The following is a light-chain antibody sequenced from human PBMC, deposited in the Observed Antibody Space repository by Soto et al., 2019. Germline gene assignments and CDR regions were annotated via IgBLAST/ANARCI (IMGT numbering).Light chain of an antibody. CDR1: QSVSYY. J-gene: IGKJ1*01. Sequence: EIVLTQSPGTLSLSPGERATLSCRASQSVSYYLAWYQQKPGQAPRLLIYDASSRATGVPDRFSGSGSGTDFTLTISRLEPEDFAVYYCHQYDSWTFGQGTKVDNK. CDR3: HQYDSWT. CDR2: DAS. V-gene: IGKV3-20*01.